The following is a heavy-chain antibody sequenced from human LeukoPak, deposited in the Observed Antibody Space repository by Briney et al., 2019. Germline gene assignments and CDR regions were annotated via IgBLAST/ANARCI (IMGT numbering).Heavy chain of an antibody. J-gene: IGHJ5*02. CDR2: IYHSGRT. Sequence: SETLSLTCTVSGYSISSGYYWGWIRQPPGKGLEWIGSIYHSGRTFYNPSLKSRVTISVDTSKNQFSLKLSSVTAADTAVYYCARDRGDYDFWSGNNWFDPWGQGTLVTVSS. V-gene: IGHV4-38-2*02. D-gene: IGHD3-3*01. CDR1: GYSISSGYY. CDR3: ARDRGDYDFWSGNNWFDP.